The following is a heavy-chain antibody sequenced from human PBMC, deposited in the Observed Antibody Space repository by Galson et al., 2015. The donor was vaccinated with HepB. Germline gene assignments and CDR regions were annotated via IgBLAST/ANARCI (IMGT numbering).Heavy chain of an antibody. Sequence: RLSCAASGATFYDAWMSWVRQAPGEGLEWVGRVKSKAAGETTDYAAPVKGRFTVPRDDSKKMVYLQMNSLEIEDTAMYYCTTGAGSFDTWGQGTMVTVSS. CDR3: TTGAGSFDT. CDR1: GATFYDAW. CDR2: VKSKAAGETT. V-gene: IGHV3-15*01. J-gene: IGHJ3*02. D-gene: IGHD6-19*01.